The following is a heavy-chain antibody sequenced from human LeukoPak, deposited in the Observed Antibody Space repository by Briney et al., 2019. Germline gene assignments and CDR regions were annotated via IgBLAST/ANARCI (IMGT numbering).Heavy chain of an antibody. J-gene: IGHJ4*02. CDR1: GDSVSSGNCY. CDR2: MSPSGTT. CDR3: ARGQDDRSGTFDY. V-gene: IGHV4-61*01. Sequence: PSGTLSLTCTVSGDSVSSGNCYLSWIRQPPGKGLDWITYMSPSGTTKYNPSLKSRVTTSVDTSRTQFSLRLSSVTAADTAVYYCARGQDDRSGTFDYWGQGILVTVSS. D-gene: IGHD3-22*01.